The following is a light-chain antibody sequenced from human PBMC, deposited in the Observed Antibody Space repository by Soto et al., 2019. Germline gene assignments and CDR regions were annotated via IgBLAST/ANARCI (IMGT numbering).Light chain of an antibody. Sequence: EIVMTQSPATLALSPGGRAPHSCRASESVSSNLAWYQQKAGQAPRLLIYGASTRATGVPARFSGSGSGTDFTLTISSLQPEDFATYYCQQLNSYPLTFGQGTRLEIK. CDR3: QQLNSYPLT. J-gene: IGKJ5*01. V-gene: IGKV3-15*01. CDR2: GAS. CDR1: ESVSSN.